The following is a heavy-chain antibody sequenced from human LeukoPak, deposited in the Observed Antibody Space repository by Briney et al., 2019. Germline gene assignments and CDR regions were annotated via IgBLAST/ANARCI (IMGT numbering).Heavy chain of an antibody. CDR2: IKQDGSEE. D-gene: IGHD2-15*01. CDR3: SSGGWLDI. V-gene: IGHV3-7*01. CDR1: GFTFNNYW. Sequence: GGSLGLSCAASGFTFNNYWMTWVRQAPGKGLEWVANIKQDGSEEFYVDSVKGRFAISRDNAKNSLFLQMNSLRAEDTGVYYCSSGGWLDIWGQGTLVTVSS. J-gene: IGHJ4*02.